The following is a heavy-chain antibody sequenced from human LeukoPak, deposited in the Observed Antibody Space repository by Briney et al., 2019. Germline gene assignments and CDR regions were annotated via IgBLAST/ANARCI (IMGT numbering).Heavy chain of an antibody. CDR1: GFSLGDHG. D-gene: IGHD3/OR15-3a*01. Sequence: GGSLRLSCVASGFSLGDHGMSWVRQASGRGLEWVANIKLDGTQKNYIQSVRGRFTISRDNARNFLYLQLSSLRAEDTAVYYCTRDFWTDYWGQGTLVTVSS. CDR2: IKLDGTQK. CDR3: TRDFWTDY. J-gene: IGHJ4*02. V-gene: IGHV3-7*01.